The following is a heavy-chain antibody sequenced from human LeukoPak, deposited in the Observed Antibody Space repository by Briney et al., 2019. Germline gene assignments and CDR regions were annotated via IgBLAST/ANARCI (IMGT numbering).Heavy chain of an antibody. CDR2: MSDSGGRT. V-gene: IGHV3-23*01. CDR1: GITLSNYG. CDR3: AKRGVVIRVILVGFHKEAYYFDS. J-gene: IGHJ4*02. Sequence: GGSLRLSCAVSGITLSNYGMSWVRQAPGKGLEWVAGMSDSGGRTNYAGSVKGRFTISRDNPKNTLYLQMNSLRAEDTAVYFCAKRGVVIRVILVGFHKEAYYFDSWGQGALVTVSS. D-gene: IGHD3-22*01.